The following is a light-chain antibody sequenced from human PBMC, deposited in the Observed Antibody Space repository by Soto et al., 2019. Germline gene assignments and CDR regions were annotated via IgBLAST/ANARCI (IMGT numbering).Light chain of an antibody. CDR3: SSVGASKV. Sequence: QSVLTQPPSASGSPGQSVAISCTGTSSDVGAYNYVSWYQQHPGKAPKLMIYDVNKRPSGVPDRFSGSKSGNTAYLTVSGLQDEDEADYYCSSVGASKVFGTGTKLTVL. V-gene: IGLV2-8*01. CDR2: DVN. J-gene: IGLJ1*01. CDR1: SSDVGAYNY.